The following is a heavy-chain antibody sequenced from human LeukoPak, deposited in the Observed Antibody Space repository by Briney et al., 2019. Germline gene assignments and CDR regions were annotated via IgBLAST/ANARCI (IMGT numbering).Heavy chain of an antibody. Sequence: SETLSLTCTVSGGSVSSVNHYWSWMRQPPGEGLEWIGYIHYSGSTTYNPSLKSRVTISIDTSKTQFSLKLSSVTAADTALYYCARVDYYHYYMDVWGTGTTVTVSS. J-gene: IGHJ6*03. CDR1: GGSVSSVNHY. V-gene: IGHV4-61*01. CDR3: ARVDYYHYYMDV. CDR2: IHYSGST.